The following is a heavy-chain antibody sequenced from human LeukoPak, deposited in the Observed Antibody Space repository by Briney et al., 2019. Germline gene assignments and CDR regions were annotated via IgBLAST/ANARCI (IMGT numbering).Heavy chain of an antibody. D-gene: IGHD6-13*01. V-gene: IGHV4-4*07. CDR2: IYNSGSI. Sequence: SETLSLTCTVSGGSISSYYWSWIRQPAGKGLEWIGRIYNSGSINYNPSLKSRVTMSVDTSKNQFSLKLSSVTAADTAVYYCARDAGYSSSWGGLRYYYYMDVWGKGTTVTISS. CDR1: GGSISSYY. J-gene: IGHJ6*03. CDR3: ARDAGYSSSWGGLRYYYYMDV.